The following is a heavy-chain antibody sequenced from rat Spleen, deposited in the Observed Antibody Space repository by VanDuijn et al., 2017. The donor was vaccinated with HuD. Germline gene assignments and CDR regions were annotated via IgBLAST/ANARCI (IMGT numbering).Heavy chain of an antibody. CDR2: IHSAGNT. CDR1: GYSITSNY. CDR3: DANYDGTYYYFDY. J-gene: IGHJ2*01. V-gene: IGHV3-3*01. D-gene: IGHD1-12*02. Sequence: EVQLQESGPALVKPSQSLSLTCSVTGYSITSNYWGWIRKFPGNKLEWMGYIHSAGNTHYNPSLKSRISITRDTSKNQFFLQVKSVTTADTATYYCDANYDGTYYYFDYWGQGVMVTVSS.